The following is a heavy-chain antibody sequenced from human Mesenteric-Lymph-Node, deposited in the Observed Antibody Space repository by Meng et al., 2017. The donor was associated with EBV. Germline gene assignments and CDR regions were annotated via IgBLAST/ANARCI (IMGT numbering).Heavy chain of an antibody. V-gene: IGHV1-46*01. J-gene: IGHJ5*02. Sequence: VELVQSGAEVKKPGASVKVSCKASGYTFTGYYIHWCRHVPGQGLEWMGLINPSSGGTSYAQKFQGRVTMTRDTSTSTVYMELSSLSSDDTAVYYCTRVVYREFDPWGQGTLVTVSS. CDR3: TRVVYREFDP. D-gene: IGHD5/OR15-5a*01. CDR1: GYTFTGYY. CDR2: INPSSGGT.